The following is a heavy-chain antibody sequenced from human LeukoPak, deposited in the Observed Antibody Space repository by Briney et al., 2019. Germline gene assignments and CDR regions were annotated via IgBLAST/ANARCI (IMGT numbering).Heavy chain of an antibody. CDR3: ARAPTTVATIGPLGYFDL. D-gene: IGHD4-23*01. CDR1: GFTFSSYD. V-gene: IGHV3-13*04. Sequence: GGSLRLSCAASGFTFSSYDMHWVRQATGKGLEWVSAIGTAGDTYYPGSVKGRFTISRENAKNSLYLQMNSLRAGDTAVYYCARAPTTVATIGPLGYFDLWGRGTLVTVSS. CDR2: IGTAGDT. J-gene: IGHJ2*01.